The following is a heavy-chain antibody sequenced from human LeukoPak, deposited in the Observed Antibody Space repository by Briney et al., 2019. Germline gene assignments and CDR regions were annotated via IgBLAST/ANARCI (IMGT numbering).Heavy chain of an antibody. J-gene: IGHJ6*03. V-gene: IGHV1-46*01. Sequence: ASVKVSCKASGYTFTSYYMHWVRQAPGQGLEWMGIINPSGGSTSYAQKFQGRVTMTRDTSTSTVYMEVSSLRSEDTAVYYCARAGRSYYYGSGRSWVYYYYMDVWGKGTTVTISS. CDR1: GYTFTSYY. D-gene: IGHD3-10*01. CDR2: INPSGGST. CDR3: ARAGRSYYYGSGRSWVYYYYMDV.